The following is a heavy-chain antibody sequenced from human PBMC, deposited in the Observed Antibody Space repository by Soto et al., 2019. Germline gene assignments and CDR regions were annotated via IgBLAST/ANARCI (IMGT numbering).Heavy chain of an antibody. CDR1: GYIFPTYW. J-gene: IGHJ4*02. Sequence: ESLKVSCKTSGYIFPTYWIGLARQMPGKGLEWMGIIYPVDSDARYSPSFQGHVTFSVDKSITTAYLQWSSLKASDTAIYYCARGSGVDWKVDYWGQGTLVTVSS. CDR2: IYPVDSDA. D-gene: IGHD2-21*02. V-gene: IGHV5-51*01. CDR3: ARGSGVDWKVDY.